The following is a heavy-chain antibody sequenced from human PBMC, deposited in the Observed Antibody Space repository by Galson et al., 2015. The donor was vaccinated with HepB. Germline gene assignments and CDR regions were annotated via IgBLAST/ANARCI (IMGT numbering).Heavy chain of an antibody. CDR3: ARLYCSGDSCYFDY. CDR2: INTNGGST. D-gene: IGHD2-15*01. Sequence: SLRLSCAASGFTFSSYAMHWVRQAPGKGLAYVSAINTNGGSTNYASSVKGRFTISRDNSKNTLYLQMGSLRAEDMAVYYCARLYCSGDSCYFDYWGQGTLVTVSS. J-gene: IGHJ4*02. V-gene: IGHV3-64*01. CDR1: GFTFSSYA.